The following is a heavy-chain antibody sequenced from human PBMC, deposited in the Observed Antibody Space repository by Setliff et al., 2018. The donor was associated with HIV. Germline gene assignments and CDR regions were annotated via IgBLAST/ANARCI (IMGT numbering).Heavy chain of an antibody. CDR2: IEQDGSEK. J-gene: IGHJ6*03. CDR1: GFSLGYYR. D-gene: IGHD3-10*01. CDR3: ARVVDTSGGYWGSFYRYMDV. Sequence: LRLSCAASGFSLGYYRMNWVRQAPGKGLEWVANIEQDGSEKYYVDSVKGRFTISRDNTKNSLYLQMDSPRAEDTAVYYCARVVDTSGGYWGSFYRYMDVWGKGTTVTVSS. V-gene: IGHV3-7*03.